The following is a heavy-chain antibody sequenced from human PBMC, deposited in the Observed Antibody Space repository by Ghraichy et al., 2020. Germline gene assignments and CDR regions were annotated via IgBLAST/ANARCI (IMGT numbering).Heavy chain of an antibody. V-gene: IGHV3-30*04. CDR3: ARQSIWSGYYFFDY. Sequence: GGSLRLSCAASGFTFSSYAMHWVRQAPGKGLEWVAVISYDGSNKYYADSVKGRFTISRDNSKNTLYLQMNSLRAEDTAVYYCARQSIWSGYYFFDYWGQGTLVTVSS. CDR1: GFTFSSYA. CDR2: ISYDGSNK. D-gene: IGHD3-3*01. J-gene: IGHJ4*02.